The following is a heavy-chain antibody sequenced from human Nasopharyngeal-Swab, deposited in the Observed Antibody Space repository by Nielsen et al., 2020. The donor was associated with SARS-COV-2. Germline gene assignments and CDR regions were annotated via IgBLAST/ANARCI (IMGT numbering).Heavy chain of an antibody. CDR3: ARDDGDVPGMTGSGPPGGY. J-gene: IGHJ4*02. CDR2: INPHSGDT. D-gene: IGHD1-14*01. Sequence: ASVKVSCKASGYTFTDYYMHWVRQAPGEGLEYMGRINPHSGDTNFAQKFQGRVTVTRDTSINTAYMELSSLRFDDTAVYYCARDDGDVPGMTGSGPPGGYWSQGTLVTVSS. V-gene: IGHV1-2*06. CDR1: GYTFTDYY.